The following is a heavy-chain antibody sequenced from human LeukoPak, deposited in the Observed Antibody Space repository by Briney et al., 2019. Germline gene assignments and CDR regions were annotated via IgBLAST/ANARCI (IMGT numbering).Heavy chain of an antibody. D-gene: IGHD3-22*01. V-gene: IGHV3-21*01. CDR1: GFTFNIYT. Sequence: GRSLRLSCAASGFTFNIYTMNWVRQAPGKGLEWVSSISSRSSDIHYADSVKGRFTISRDNAKNSLYRPMNRRRAEDRAVYYFARRGDDSTGHQDDFDYWGQGTLVTVSA. CDR2: ISSRSSDI. J-gene: IGHJ4*02. CDR3: ARRGDDSTGHQDDFDY.